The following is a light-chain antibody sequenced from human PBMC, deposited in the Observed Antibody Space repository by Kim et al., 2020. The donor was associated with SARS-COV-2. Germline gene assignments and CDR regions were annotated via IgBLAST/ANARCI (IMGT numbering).Light chain of an antibody. CDR3: MIWPSNPWV. J-gene: IGLJ3*02. CDR1: SDINVGSYN. Sequence: QPVLTQPPSSSASPGGSARLTCTLPSDINVGSYNIYWYQQKPGSTPRYLLYYYSDSDKGQGSGVPSRFSGSKDASANTGILLIAGLQSEDEADYYCMIWPSNPWVFGGGTKLTV. V-gene: IGLV5-37*01. CDR2: YYSDSDK.